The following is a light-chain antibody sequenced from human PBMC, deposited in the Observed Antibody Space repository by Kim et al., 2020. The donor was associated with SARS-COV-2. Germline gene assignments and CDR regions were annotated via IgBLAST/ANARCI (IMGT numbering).Light chain of an antibody. V-gene: IGKV3-11*01. CDR3: QQFSHWPLT. CDR1: QSVSSY. Sequence: EIVLTQSPATLSLSPGERATLSCRASQSVSSYLAWYQQKPGQTPRLLIYDASNRATGIPARFSGSGSGTDFTLTISSLEPEDFAVYYCQQFSHWPLTFGQGTKVDIK. J-gene: IGKJ1*01. CDR2: DAS.